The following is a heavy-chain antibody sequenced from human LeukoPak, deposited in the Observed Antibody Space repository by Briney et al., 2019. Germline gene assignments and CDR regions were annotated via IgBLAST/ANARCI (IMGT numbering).Heavy chain of an antibody. CDR3: ARAPRDYGSGSYYRGLWYFDY. CDR1: GGSISDYY. Sequence: SETLSLTCTVSGGSISDYYWSWIRQPPGKGLEWIGDIYYSGSTNYNPSLKSRVTISVDTSKNQFSLKLSSVTAADTAVYYCARAPRDYGSGSYYRGLWYFDYWGQGTLVTVSS. CDR2: IYYSGST. V-gene: IGHV4-59*01. D-gene: IGHD3-10*01. J-gene: IGHJ4*02.